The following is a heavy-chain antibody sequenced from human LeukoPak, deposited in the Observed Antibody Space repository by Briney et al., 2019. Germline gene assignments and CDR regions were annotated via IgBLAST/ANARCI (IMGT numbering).Heavy chain of an antibody. CDR3: ARLNFWSNSYAAPFDS. J-gene: IGHJ4*02. CDR2: IKQDGSEG. V-gene: IGHV3-7*01. D-gene: IGHD3-16*01. CDR1: KFFFHGYW. Sequence: GGSLRLSCAASKFFFHGYWMSWVRQAPGKGLEWVANIKQDGSEGYYMDSVRGRFTISRDNAKNLLFLQMNSLRPDDTAVYYCARLNFWSNSYAAPFDSWGQGSLVTVSS.